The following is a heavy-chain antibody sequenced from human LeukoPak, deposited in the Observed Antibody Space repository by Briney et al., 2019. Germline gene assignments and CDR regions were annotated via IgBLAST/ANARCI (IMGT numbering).Heavy chain of an antibody. Sequence: ASVKVSCKASGYTFTSYDINWVRQATGQGLEWMGWMNPNSGNTGYAQRFQGRVTMTRNTSISTAYMELRSLRSDDTAVYYCARILNSSGYWHDYWGQGTLVTVSS. V-gene: IGHV1-8*01. CDR2: MNPNSGNT. CDR3: ARILNSSGYWHDY. J-gene: IGHJ4*02. CDR1: GYTFTSYD. D-gene: IGHD3-22*01.